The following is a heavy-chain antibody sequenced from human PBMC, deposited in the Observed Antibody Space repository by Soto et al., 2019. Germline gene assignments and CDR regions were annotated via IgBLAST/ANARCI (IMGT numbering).Heavy chain of an antibody. CDR2: ISYDGSNK. V-gene: IGHV3-30-3*01. Sequence: QVQLVESGGGVVQPGRSLRLSCAASGFTFSSYAMHWVRQAPGKGLEGVAVISYDGSNKYYADSVKGRFTISRDNSKNTLYRQMNSLRAEDTAVYYCARYCSGCSCQSERAFDIWGQGTMVTVSS. CDR1: GFTFSSYA. J-gene: IGHJ3*02. D-gene: IGHD2-15*01. CDR3: ARYCSGCSCQSERAFDI.